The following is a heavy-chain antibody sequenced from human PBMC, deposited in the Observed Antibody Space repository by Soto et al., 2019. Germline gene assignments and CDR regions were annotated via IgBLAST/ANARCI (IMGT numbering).Heavy chain of an antibody. Sequence: SETLSLTCTVSGGSISSYYWSWIRQPAGKGLEWIGRIYTSGSTNYNPSLKSRVTMSVDTSKNQFSLKLSSVTAADTAVYYCARDRYYYDSSGYYHKLGYFQHWGQGTLGTVSS. V-gene: IGHV4-4*07. CDR3: ARDRYYYDSSGYYHKLGYFQH. D-gene: IGHD3-22*01. CDR2: IYTSGST. CDR1: GGSISSYY. J-gene: IGHJ1*01.